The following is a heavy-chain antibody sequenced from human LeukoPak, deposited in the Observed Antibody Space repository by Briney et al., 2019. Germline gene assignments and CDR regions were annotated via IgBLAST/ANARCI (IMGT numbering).Heavy chain of an antibody. V-gene: IGHV4-39*01. CDR3: ARQMNTVTADY. J-gene: IGHJ4*02. CDR2: IFYSGST. Sequence: SETLSLTCTVSGGSISSSSYFWGWIRQPPGKGLEWIGSIFYSGSTYYNPSLNSRVTISIDTSKNQFSLRLSSVTAADTAVYYCARQMNTVTADYWGQGTLVTVSS. CDR1: GGSISSSSYF. D-gene: IGHD4-17*01.